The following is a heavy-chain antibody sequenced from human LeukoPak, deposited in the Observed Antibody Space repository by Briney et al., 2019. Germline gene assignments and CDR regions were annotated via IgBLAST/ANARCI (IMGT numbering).Heavy chain of an antibody. CDR1: GFTFDDYA. CDR3: AKDIEYGSGSFTTFDY. D-gene: IGHD3-10*01. CDR2: ISWNSGSI. J-gene: IGHJ4*02. V-gene: IGHV3-9*01. Sequence: GGSLRLSCAAPGFTFDDYAMHWVRPAPGKGLEWVSGISWNSGSIGYADSVKGRFTISRDNAKNSLYLQMNSLRAEDTALYYCAKDIEYGSGSFTTFDYWGQGTLVTVSS.